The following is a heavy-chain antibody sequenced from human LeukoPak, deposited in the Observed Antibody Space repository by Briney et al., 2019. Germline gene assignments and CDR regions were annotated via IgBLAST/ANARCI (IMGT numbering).Heavy chain of an antibody. CDR1: GFTFSSYS. J-gene: IGHJ4*02. Sequence: PGRSLRLSCAASGFTFSSYSMICARHAPGKGLEWVAVIGHDGSYTKYTDSVKGRFTISRDNSKNTLFLHMDSLRAEDTALYYCARDLEMGKHFDYWGQGTPVTVSS. D-gene: IGHD5-24*01. CDR2: IGHDGSYT. CDR3: ARDLEMGKHFDY. V-gene: IGHV3-33*08.